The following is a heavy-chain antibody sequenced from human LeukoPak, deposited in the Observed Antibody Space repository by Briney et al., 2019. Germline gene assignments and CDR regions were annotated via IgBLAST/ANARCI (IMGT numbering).Heavy chain of an antibody. Sequence: SETLSLTCTVSGVSINIYYGSWTRQPPGKGLEWIGYIYSSGSTNYNPSLKSRVTISVDTSKNQFSLKLSSVPAADTAAYYCAIRENSYGVYYYMDVWGKGTTVTVSS. CDR2: IYSSGST. CDR3: AIRENSYGVYYYMDV. J-gene: IGHJ6*03. V-gene: IGHV4-59*08. D-gene: IGHD5-18*01. CDR1: GVSINIYY.